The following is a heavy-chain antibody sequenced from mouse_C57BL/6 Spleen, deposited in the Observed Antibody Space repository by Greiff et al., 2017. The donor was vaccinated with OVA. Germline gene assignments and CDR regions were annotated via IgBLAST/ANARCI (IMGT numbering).Heavy chain of an antibody. Sequence: QVQLQQSGPGILQPSQTLSLTCSFSGFSLSTFGMGVGWIRQPSGMGLEWLAHIWWDDDKYYNPALKSRLTISKDTSNNQVFLKIANVDTADTATYYSARTLTGKRVYFDYWGQGTTLTVSS. V-gene: IGHV8-8*01. J-gene: IGHJ2*01. CDR2: IWWDDDK. CDR3: ARTLTGKRVYFDY. D-gene: IGHD4-1*01. CDR1: GFSLSTFGMG.